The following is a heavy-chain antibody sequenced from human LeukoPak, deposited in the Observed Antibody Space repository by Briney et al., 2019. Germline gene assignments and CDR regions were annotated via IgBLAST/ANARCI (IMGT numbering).Heavy chain of an antibody. Sequence: PGGSLRLSCAASGFTFSDAYMSWVRQAPGKGLEWVSSISSSSSDIYYADSVKGRFTISRDNAKKSLYLQMISLRAEDTAVYYCAGHDLTLHAFDMWGQGTMVTVSP. CDR3: AGHDLTLHAFDM. CDR1: GFTFSDAY. D-gene: IGHD1-14*01. CDR2: ISSSSSDI. V-gene: IGHV3-21*01. J-gene: IGHJ3*02.